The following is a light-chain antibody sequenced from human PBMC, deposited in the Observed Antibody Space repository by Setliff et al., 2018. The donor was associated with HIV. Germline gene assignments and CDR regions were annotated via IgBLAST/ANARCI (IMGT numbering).Light chain of an antibody. CDR3: SSYAGSHTFV. J-gene: IGLJ1*01. V-gene: IGLV2-14*01. Sequence: HSALTQPASVSGSPGQSVTISCTGTSSDVGGYPYVSWYQQYPGKVPKLMIYESSNRTSGVSNRFSGSKSANMASLTTSGLQAEDEADYYCSSYAGSHTFVFGTGTKVTVL. CDR2: ESS. CDR1: SSDVGGYPY.